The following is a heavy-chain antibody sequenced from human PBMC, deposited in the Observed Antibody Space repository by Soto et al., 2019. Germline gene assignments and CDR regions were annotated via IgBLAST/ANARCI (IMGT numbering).Heavy chain of an antibody. CDR1: GFTFTSSA. CDR2: IVVGSGNT. CDR3: AAIYDSSGYYQNY. V-gene: IGHV1-58*02. J-gene: IGHJ4*02. Sequence: ASVKVSCKASGFTFTSSAMQWVRQARGQRLEWIGWIVVGSGNTNYAQKFQERVTITRDMSTSTAYMELSSLRSEDTAVYYCAAIYDSSGYYQNYWGQGTLVTVSS. D-gene: IGHD3-22*01.